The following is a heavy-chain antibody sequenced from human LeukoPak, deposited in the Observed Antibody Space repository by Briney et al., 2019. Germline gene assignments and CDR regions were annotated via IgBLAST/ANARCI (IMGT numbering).Heavy chain of an antibody. Sequence: GGSLRLSCAAYGFTVSSNYMSWVRQAPGKGLEWVSVIYSGGSTYYADSVKGRFTISRDSSKNTLYLQMNSLRAEGTAVYYCAKARRIAAPFDYWGQGTLVTVSS. CDR2: IYSGGST. V-gene: IGHV3-53*01. CDR1: GFTVSSNY. D-gene: IGHD6-6*01. CDR3: AKARRIAAPFDY. J-gene: IGHJ4*02.